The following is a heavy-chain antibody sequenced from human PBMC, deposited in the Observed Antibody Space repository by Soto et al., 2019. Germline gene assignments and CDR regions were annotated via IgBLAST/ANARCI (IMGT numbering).Heavy chain of an antibody. J-gene: IGHJ4*02. CDR2: IYYIGRT. D-gene: IGHD1-1*01. CDR3: ARNDGDYVDY. V-gene: IGHV4-59*08. Sequence: QVQLQESGPGLVKPSETLSLTCTVSGGSISNYYWSWVRQPPGKGLECIGYIYYIGRTNYNPALKSRITISVDTSKNQFSLKLSSVTAADTAVYYCARNDGDYVDYWGQGTLVTVSS. CDR1: GGSISNYY.